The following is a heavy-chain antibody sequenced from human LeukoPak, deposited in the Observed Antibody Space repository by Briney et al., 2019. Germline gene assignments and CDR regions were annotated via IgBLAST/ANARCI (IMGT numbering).Heavy chain of an antibody. CDR3: ARVTSRYCSSTSCYRRGAYYYYGMDV. V-gene: IGHV4-34*01. Sequence: SETLSLTCAVYGGSFSGYYWSWIRQPPGKGLEWIGEINHSGSTNYNPSLKSRVTISVDTSKNQFSLKLSSVTAADTAVYYRARVTSRYCSSTSCYRRGAYYYYGMDVWGQGTTVTVSS. D-gene: IGHD2-2*02. CDR1: GGSFSGYY. J-gene: IGHJ6*02. CDR2: INHSGST.